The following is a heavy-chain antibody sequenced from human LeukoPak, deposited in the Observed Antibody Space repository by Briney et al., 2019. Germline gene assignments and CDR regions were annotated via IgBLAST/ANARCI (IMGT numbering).Heavy chain of an antibody. D-gene: IGHD2-21*02. V-gene: IGHV3-23*01. CDR3: TTSLPHIVDVTTSDGGN. CDR1: GFTISSYA. Sequence: GGSLRLSCAASGFTISSYAMSWVRQAPGKGLEWVSAISGSGGSTYYADSVKGRFTISRDNAGNSLYLQMNSLRAEDTAVYYCTTSLPHIVDVTTSDGGNWGQGTLVTVSS. J-gene: IGHJ4*02. CDR2: ISGSGGST.